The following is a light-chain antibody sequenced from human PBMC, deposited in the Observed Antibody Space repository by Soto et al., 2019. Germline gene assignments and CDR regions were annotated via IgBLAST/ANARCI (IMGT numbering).Light chain of an antibody. J-gene: IGLJ1*01. Sequence: QSALTQPRSVSGSPGQSVTISCTGTSSDVGDYKYVSWYRQHPGKAPKLMIYDISERPSGVPDRFSGSKSGNTASLAISGLHAEDDADDDCCSYAGSYDYVFGTGTKLNVL. CDR2: DIS. CDR3: CSYAGSYDYV. V-gene: IGLV2-11*01. CDR1: SSDVGDYKY.